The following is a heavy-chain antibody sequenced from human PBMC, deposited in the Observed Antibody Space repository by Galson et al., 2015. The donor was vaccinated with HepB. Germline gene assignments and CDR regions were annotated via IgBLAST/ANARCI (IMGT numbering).Heavy chain of an antibody. CDR2: IYWDDSK. J-gene: IGHJ2*01. CDR3: AHRRDPYCATTGCWGGDWNFDL. Sequence: ALVKPTQTLTLTCSFSGLSLTTSGVTVAWIRQPPGKALEWLAHIYWDDSKRYSPSLENRLTITKDTSKNQVVFTMTNMAPVDTATYYCAHRRDPYCATTGCWGGDWNFDLWGRGTLVTVSS. V-gene: IGHV2-5*02. CDR1: GLSLTTSGVT. D-gene: IGHD2-2*01.